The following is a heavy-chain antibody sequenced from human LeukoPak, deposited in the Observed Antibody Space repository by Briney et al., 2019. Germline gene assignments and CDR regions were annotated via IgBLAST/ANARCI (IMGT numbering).Heavy chain of an antibody. V-gene: IGHV3-23*01. J-gene: IGHJ4*02. Sequence: GGSLRLSCAASGFIFRSYAMSWVRQAPGKGLEWVSAISGSGGSTYYADSVKGRFTISRDNSKSTLYLQMNSLRAEDTAVYYCAKERGYDYYDSSGSFDYWGQGTLVTVSS. D-gene: IGHD3-22*01. CDR1: GFIFRSYA. CDR3: AKERGYDYYDSSGSFDY. CDR2: ISGSGGST.